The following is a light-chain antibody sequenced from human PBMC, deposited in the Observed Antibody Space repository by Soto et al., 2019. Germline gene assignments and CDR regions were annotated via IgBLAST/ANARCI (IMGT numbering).Light chain of an antibody. CDR2: ETS. CDR1: QSIRSN. CDR3: QHYDNSPFT. Sequence: EILITQSPATLSVSPGERATLSCRASQSIRSNLAWYRHKPGQAPSLLIYETSTRATGVPARFSGSGSGTEFTLTITRLQSEDISIYYCQHYDNSPFTFGQGTKVDI. J-gene: IGKJ2*01. V-gene: IGKV3-15*01.